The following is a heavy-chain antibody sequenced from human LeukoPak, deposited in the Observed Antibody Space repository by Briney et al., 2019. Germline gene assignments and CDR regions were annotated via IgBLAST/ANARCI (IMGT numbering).Heavy chain of an antibody. D-gene: IGHD4-17*01. J-gene: IGHJ6*03. CDR3: ARDNGPYTVTRHNSFYYYYYMDV. CDR1: RGTFSSYA. V-gene: IGHV1-69*05. Sequence: GASVKVSCKASRGTFSSYAISWVRQAPGQGLEWMGGIVPIFGTANYAQKFQGRVTITTDESTSTAYMELSSLRSEDTAVYYCARDNGPYTVTRHNSFYYYYYMDVWGKGTTVTVSS. CDR2: IVPIFGTA.